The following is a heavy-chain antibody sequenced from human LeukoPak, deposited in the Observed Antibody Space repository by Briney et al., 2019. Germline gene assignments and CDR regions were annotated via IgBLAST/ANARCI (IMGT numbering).Heavy chain of an antibody. V-gene: IGHV4-39*01. Sequence: PSETLSLTCIVFGGSLSGSSYNSGWIRHPPGKGLEWIGIMYYSGSTNYNPSLKSRVTISVDTSKSQFALKLSSVTAADTAVYYCARLPSYGGNDYYCYMDVWGKGTTVTVSS. CDR3: ARLPSYGGNDYYCYMDV. CDR1: GGSLSGSSYN. D-gene: IGHD4-23*01. J-gene: IGHJ6*03. CDR2: MYYSGST.